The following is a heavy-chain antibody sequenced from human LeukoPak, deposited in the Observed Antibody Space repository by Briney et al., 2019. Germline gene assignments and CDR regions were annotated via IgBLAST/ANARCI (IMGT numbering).Heavy chain of an antibody. CDR2: ISYDGSNK. V-gene: IGHV3-30*04. CDR1: GFTFSSHA. J-gene: IGHJ3*02. CDR3: VRGAYYFDSSGYSGAFDI. D-gene: IGHD3-22*01. Sequence: GGSLRLSCAASGFTFSSHAMHWVRQAPGKGLEWVAMISYDGSNKYYADSVKGRFTISRDNSKNTLYLQMNSLRAEDTAVYYCVRGAYYFDSSGYSGAFDIWGQGTMVIVSS.